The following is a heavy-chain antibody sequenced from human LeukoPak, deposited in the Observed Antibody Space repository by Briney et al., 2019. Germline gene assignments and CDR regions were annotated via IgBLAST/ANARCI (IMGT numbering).Heavy chain of an antibody. Sequence: ASVKVSCKVSGYTLTALSMHWVRQAPGKGLEWMRGFDPEDGETIYAQKFQGRVTMTEDTSTDTAYMELSSLRSEDTAVYYCATRYGGNLYYFDYWGQGTLVTVSS. V-gene: IGHV1-24*01. J-gene: IGHJ4*02. CDR2: FDPEDGET. CDR1: GYTLTALS. D-gene: IGHD4-23*01. CDR3: ATRYGGNLYYFDY.